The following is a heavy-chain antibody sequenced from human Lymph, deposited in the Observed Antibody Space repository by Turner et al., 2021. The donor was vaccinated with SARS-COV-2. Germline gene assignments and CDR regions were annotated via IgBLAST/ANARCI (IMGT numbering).Heavy chain of an antibody. CDR1: GGSMNNNC. V-gene: IGHV4-59*01. J-gene: IGHJ5*02. Sequence: QVQLQESGPRLVKPLETLSLTCTVSGGSMNNNCWSWLRQPPGKRLEWIGFIFYRGSTNCNPSLKRRVTISVDTSENQFSLKLTSVTAADTAIYYCARQTVNNWVDPWGQGTLVTVSS. CDR3: ARQTVNNWVDP. D-gene: IGHD2-21*02. CDR2: IFYRGST.